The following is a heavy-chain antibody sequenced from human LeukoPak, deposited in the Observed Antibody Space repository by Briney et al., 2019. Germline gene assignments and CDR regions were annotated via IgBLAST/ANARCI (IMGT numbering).Heavy chain of an antibody. J-gene: IGHJ5*02. CDR2: INPSGGST. D-gene: IGHD5-18*01. CDR1: GYTFTSYY. Sequence: ASVKVSCKASGYTFTSYYMHWVRQAPGQRLEWMGIINPSGGSTSYAQKFQGRVTMTRDTSTSTVYMELSSLRSEDTAVYYCARANVDTAMVTVYNWFDPWGQGTLVTVSS. V-gene: IGHV1-46*01. CDR3: ARANVDTAMVTVYNWFDP.